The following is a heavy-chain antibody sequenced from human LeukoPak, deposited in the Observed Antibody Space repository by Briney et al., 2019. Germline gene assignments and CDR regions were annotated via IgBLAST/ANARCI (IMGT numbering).Heavy chain of an antibody. D-gene: IGHD3-10*01. J-gene: IGHJ3*02. CDR2: MNPNSGNT. CDR3: AICLWFGELRAFDI. CDR1: GYTFTSYD. V-gene: IGHV1-8*01. Sequence: ASVKVSCKASGYTFTSYDINWVRQATGQGLEWMGWMNPNSGNTGYAQKFQGRVTMTRNTSISTAYMELSSLRSEDTAVYYCAICLWFGELRAFDIWGQGTMVTVSS.